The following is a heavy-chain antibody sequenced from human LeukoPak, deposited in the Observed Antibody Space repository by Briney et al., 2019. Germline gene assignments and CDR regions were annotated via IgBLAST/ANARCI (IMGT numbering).Heavy chain of an antibody. V-gene: IGHV3-74*01. CDR3: EYRITTTGGAFDI. J-gene: IGHJ3*02. CDR1: GFTFSSYW. Sequence: GGSLRLSCAASGFTFSSYWMHWARQAPGKGLVWVSRINSDGSSTSYADSVKGRFTISRDNAKNTLYLQMNSLRAEDTAVYYCEYRITTTGGAFDIWGQGTMVTVSS. D-gene: IGHD3-10*01. CDR2: INSDGSST.